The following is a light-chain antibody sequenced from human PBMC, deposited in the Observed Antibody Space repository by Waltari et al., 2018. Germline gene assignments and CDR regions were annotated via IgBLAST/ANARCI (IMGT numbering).Light chain of an antibody. V-gene: IGKV3-15*01. CDR3: QQYNSWRT. CDR1: QSIARN. J-gene: IGKJ2*01. CDR2: GAS. Sequence: EILMTQSQPTLSVSPGESATLSCSARQSIARNLACYQQKPGQAPRLLIYGASTSATGIPARFSGSGSGTEFTLTISSLQSEDFAVYYCQQYNSWRTFGQGTKLEIK.